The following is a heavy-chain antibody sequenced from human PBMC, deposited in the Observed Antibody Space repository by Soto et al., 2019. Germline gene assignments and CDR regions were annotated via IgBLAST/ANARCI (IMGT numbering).Heavy chain of an antibody. Sequence: HPGGSLRLSCAASGFTFSSYWMSWVRQAPGKGLEWVANIKQDGSEKYYVDSVKGRFTISRDNAKNSLYLQMNSLRAEDTAVYYCARDPSSSFGWYFDLWGRGTLVTVSS. D-gene: IGHD6-6*01. V-gene: IGHV3-7*01. J-gene: IGHJ2*01. CDR1: GFTFSSYW. CDR2: IKQDGSEK. CDR3: ARDPSSSFGWYFDL.